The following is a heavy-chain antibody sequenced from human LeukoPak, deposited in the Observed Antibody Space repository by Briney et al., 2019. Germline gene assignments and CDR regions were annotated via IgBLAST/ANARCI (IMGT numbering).Heavy chain of an antibody. V-gene: IGHV4-61*02. CDR3: AAETLGIGFDF. Sequence: SETLSLTCTVSGYSISSGGYYWSWIRQPAGKGLEWIGRIYASGSTNYNPSLASRVTISLDTSKNQFSLKLSSVTAADTAVYYCAAETLGIGFDFWGQGPLVTVSS. CDR2: IYASGST. J-gene: IGHJ4*02. CDR1: GYSISSGGYY. D-gene: IGHD1-26*01.